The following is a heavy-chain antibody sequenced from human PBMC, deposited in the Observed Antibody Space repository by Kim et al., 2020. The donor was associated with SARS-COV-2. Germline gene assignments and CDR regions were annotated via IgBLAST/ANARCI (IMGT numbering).Heavy chain of an antibody. CDR3: ARDNCSSTSCYFYYGMDV. Sequence: GGSLRLSCAASGFIFNTYGMHWVRQAPGKGLEWVAVIWYDGSNKYYADSVKGRFTISRDNSKNRLYLQMNGLRAEDTAVYYCARDNCSSTSCYFYYGMDVWGQGTTVTVSS. V-gene: IGHV3-33*01. D-gene: IGHD2-2*01. CDR1: GFIFNTYG. CDR2: IWYDGSNK. J-gene: IGHJ6*02.